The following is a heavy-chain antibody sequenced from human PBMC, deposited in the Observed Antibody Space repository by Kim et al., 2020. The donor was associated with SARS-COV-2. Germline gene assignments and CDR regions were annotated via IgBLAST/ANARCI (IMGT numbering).Heavy chain of an antibody. V-gene: IGHV3-7*04. Sequence: GGSLRLSCVASGFTFNDYWMTWVRQAPGKGLEWVASLNQDENHKHYVASVKGRFTISRDNAKNSLYLQMNSLGADDTAVYYCTRGTFYHDFWGQGALVSVSS. CDR2: LNQDENHK. CDR3: TRGTFYHDF. J-gene: IGHJ4*02. D-gene: IGHD3-22*01. CDR1: GFTFNDYW.